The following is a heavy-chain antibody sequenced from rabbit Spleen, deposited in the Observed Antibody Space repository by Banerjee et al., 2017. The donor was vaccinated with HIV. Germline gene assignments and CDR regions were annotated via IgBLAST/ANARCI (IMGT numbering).Heavy chain of an antibody. J-gene: IGHJ6*01. CDR1: GVSLNDKDV. D-gene: IGHD8-1*01. Sequence: EQLEESGGGLVKPEGSLTLTCKASGVSLNDKDVMCWVRQAPGKGLEWIACIAGGSSGSTYSATWAKGRFTISKTSSTTVTLQMTSLTAADTATYFCARDVGTSFSTYGMDLWGPGTLAPS. CDR3: ARDVGTSFSTYGMDL. CDR2: IAGGSSGST. V-gene: IGHV1S45*01.